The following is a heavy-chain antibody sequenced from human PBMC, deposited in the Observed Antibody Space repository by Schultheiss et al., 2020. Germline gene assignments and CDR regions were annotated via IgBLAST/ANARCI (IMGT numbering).Heavy chain of an antibody. CDR1: GGSISSGNYY. D-gene: IGHD4-17*01. Sequence: SQTLSLTCTVSGGSISSGNYYWSWIRQPAGKGLEWIGRIYASGSTNYNPSLKSRITISVDTSKNQFSLKLSSVTAADTAVYYCARDLYGDYGTFDYWGPGTLVTVSS. J-gene: IGHJ4*02. V-gene: IGHV4-61*02. CDR3: ARDLYGDYGTFDY. CDR2: IYASGST.